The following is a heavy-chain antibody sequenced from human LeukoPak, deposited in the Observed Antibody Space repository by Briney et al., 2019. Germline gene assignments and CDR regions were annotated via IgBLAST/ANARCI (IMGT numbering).Heavy chain of an antibody. J-gene: IGHJ4*02. CDR2: ICPDGTVT. V-gene: IGHV3-74*01. CDR1: GFTFSTYC. CDR3: VRDFRSADY. Sequence: GGSLRLSCAASGFTFSTYCMHRVRQAPGKGPMWVSRICPDGTVTNYADSVKARFIISRGNARNTVYLQMNSLRVEDTAVYYCVRDFRSADYWGQGTLVTVSS.